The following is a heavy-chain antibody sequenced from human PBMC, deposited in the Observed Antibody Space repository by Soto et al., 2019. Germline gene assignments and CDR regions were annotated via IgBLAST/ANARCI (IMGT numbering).Heavy chain of an antibody. V-gene: IGHV3-30-3*01. Sequence: GGSLRLSCAASGFTFSSYAMHWVRQAPGKGLEGVAVISYDGSNKYYADSVKGRFTISRDNSKNTLYLQMNSLRAEDTAVYYCARDPDDRSSGWYAPADYYYGMDVWGQGTTVTVSS. J-gene: IGHJ6*02. D-gene: IGHD6-19*01. CDR1: GFTFSSYA. CDR3: ARDPDDRSSGWYAPADYYYGMDV. CDR2: ISYDGSNK.